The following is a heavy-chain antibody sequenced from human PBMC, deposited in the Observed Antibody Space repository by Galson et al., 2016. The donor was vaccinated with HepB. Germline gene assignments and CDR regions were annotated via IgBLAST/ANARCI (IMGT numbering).Heavy chain of an antibody. V-gene: IGHV3-23*01. Sequence: SLRLSCAASGFTFITYAMTWVRQAPGKGLEWVSSISSGGTTYYADSVKGRFTISRDNSRSTLYLHMTSLRAGDTAVYYCAKDAASYYYDSSAYCYDHWGQGTLVIVSS. CDR1: GFTFITYA. CDR3: AKDAASYYYDSSAYCYDH. D-gene: IGHD3-22*01. CDR2: ISSGGTT. J-gene: IGHJ4*02.